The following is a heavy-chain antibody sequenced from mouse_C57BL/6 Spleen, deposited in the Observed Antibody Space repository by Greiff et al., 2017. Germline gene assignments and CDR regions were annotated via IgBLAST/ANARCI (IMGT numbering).Heavy chain of an antibody. CDR1: GYAFTNYL. D-gene: IGHD2-1*01. J-gene: IGHJ2*01. V-gene: IGHV1-54*01. CDR3: ARDGNYDW. CDR2: INPGSGGT. Sequence: QVQLQQSGAELVRPGTSVKVSCKASGYAFTNYLIEWVKQRPGQGLEWIGVINPGSGGTDYNEKFKGKATLTADKSSSTAYMQLSSLTSADSAVYVCARDGNYDWWGQGTTLTVSA.